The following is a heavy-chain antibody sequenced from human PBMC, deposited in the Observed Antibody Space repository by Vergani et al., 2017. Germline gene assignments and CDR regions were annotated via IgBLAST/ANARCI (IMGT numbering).Heavy chain of an antibody. CDR3: ASRAADYYDTPYYFDY. J-gene: IGHJ4*02. V-gene: IGHV1-18*01. CDR1: GYTFTSYG. CDR2: ISAYNGNT. D-gene: IGHD3-22*01. Sequence: QVPLVQSGAEVKKPGASVKVSCTASGYTFTSYGISWVRQAPGQGLEWMGWISAYNGNTNYAQKLQGRVTMTTDTSTSTAYMELRSLRSDDTAVYYCASRAADYYDTPYYFDYWGQGTLVTVSS.